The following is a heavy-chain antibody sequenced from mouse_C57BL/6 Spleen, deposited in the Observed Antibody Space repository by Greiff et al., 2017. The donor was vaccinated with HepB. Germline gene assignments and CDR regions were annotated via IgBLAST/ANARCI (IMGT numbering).Heavy chain of an antibody. CDR3: ARSREFITTVVAEDY. J-gene: IGHJ2*01. V-gene: IGHV1-53*01. D-gene: IGHD1-1*01. CDR1: GYTFTSYW. Sequence: QVQLQQPGTELVKPGASVKLSCKASGYTFTSYWMHWVKQRPGQGLEWIGNINPSNGGTNYNEKFKSKATLTVDKSSSTAYMHLSSLTSEDSAVYYCARSREFITTVVAEDYWGQGTTLTVSS. CDR2: INPSNGGT.